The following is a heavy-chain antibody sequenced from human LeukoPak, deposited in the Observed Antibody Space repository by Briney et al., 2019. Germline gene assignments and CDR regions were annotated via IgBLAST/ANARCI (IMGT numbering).Heavy chain of an antibody. CDR3: ARVVSANFDY. Sequence: SETLSLTCTVSGGSISSSSYYWSWIRQPPGKGLEWIGSIYYSGSTYYNPSLKSRVTISVDTSKNQFSLKLSSVTAADTAVYYCARVVSANFDYWGQGTLVTLSS. V-gene: IGHV4-39*07. CDR2: IYYSGST. D-gene: IGHD2-2*01. J-gene: IGHJ4*02. CDR1: GGSISSSSYY.